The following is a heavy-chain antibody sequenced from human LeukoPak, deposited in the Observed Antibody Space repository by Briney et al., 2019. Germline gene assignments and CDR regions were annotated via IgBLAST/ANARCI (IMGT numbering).Heavy chain of an antibody. CDR1: GYIFTTYG. J-gene: IGHJ4*02. CDR3: ARGIYSDY. CDR2: ISAYNGNT. V-gene: IGHV1-18*01. Sequence: ASVKVSCKASGYIFTTYGVSWVRQAPGQGLEWMGWISAYNGNTDYPQKLQGRVTVTTDTSTSTAYMELRSLRSDDTAVYYCARGIYSDYWRQGTLVTVSS.